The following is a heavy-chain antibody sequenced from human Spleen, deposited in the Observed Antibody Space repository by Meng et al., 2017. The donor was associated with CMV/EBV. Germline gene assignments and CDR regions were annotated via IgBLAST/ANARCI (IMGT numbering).Heavy chain of an antibody. CDR2: IKQDGSEK. CDR3: ARAIGLGY. V-gene: IGHV3-7*01. CDR1: GFPFSRYW. J-gene: IGHJ4*02. Sequence: GESLKISCSASGFPFSRYWMSWVRQAPGKGLEWVANIKQDGSEKYYVDSVKGRFTISRDNAKNPLYLQMNSLRAEDTAVYYCARAIGLGYWGQGTLVTVSS. D-gene: IGHD6-19*01.